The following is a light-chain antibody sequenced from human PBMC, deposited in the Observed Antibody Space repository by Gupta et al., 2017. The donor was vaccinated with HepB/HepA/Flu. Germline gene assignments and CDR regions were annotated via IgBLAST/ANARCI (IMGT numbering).Light chain of an antibody. J-gene: IGLJ2*01. V-gene: IGLV3-1*01. Sequence: SYQLTHPPSVSVCPGQTASMTCSGVILGDKYACWYQQKPGQSPVLDIYKDSKRPSGIPERVSSSNSGNTATLSIRGTEAMDEADYDGQEGDSSAVVFGGGTKLTVL. CDR3: QEGDSSAVV. CDR2: KDS. CDR1: ILGDKY.